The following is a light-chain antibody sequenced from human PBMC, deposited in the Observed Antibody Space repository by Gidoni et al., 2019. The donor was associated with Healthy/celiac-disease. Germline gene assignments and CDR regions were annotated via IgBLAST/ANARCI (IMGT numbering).Light chain of an antibody. V-gene: IGKV1-39*01. CDR3: QQSYSTPQT. Sequence: DIQITQSPSSLSESVGDRVTITCRASQSIISYLNWYQQKPGKAPKLLIYAASSLQSGVPSRFSGSGSGTDFTLTISSLQPEDFATYYCQQSYSTPQTFGQGTKVEIK. CDR1: QSIISY. CDR2: AAS. J-gene: IGKJ1*01.